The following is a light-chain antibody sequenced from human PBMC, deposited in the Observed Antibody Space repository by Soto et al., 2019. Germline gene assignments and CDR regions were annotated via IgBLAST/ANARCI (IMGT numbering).Light chain of an antibody. J-gene: IGKJ1*01. CDR1: QNIDSW. V-gene: IGKV1-5*03. CDR3: QQYKTYPWT. Sequence: DIQMTQSPSTLSASVGDRVTITCRASQNIDSWLAWYQQKPGKAPNLLVSKASSLESGVPLRFSGSGSGTDFTLTISSLQPDDFATYYCQQYKTYPWTFGQGTKVDIK. CDR2: KAS.